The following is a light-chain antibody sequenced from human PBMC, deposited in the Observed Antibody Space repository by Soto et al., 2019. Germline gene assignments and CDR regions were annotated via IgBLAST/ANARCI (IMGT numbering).Light chain of an antibody. V-gene: IGKV1-33*01. CDR2: DAS. CDR1: EDISNY. CDR3: QQYEHFPIT. Sequence: DIQMTQSPSSLSASVGDRVTITCQASEDISNYLNWYQQKPGKAPKXLIYDASNLETGVPSRFSVITYGTAGILTLRSLQTEDSSTYDGQQYEHFPITFGQGTRLEIK. J-gene: IGKJ5*01.